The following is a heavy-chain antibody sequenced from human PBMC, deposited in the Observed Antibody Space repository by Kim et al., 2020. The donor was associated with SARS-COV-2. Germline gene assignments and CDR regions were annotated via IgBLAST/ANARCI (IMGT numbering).Heavy chain of an antibody. J-gene: IGHJ4*02. CDR3: ARGLLYASRSRFDY. V-gene: IGHV3-7*03. Sequence: GGSLRLSCAASGFTFSSYWMSWVRQAPGKGLEWVANIKQDGSEKYYVDSVKGRFTISRDNAKNSLYLQMNSLRAEDTAVYYCARGLLYASRSRFDYWGQGTLVTVSS. CDR2: IKQDGSEK. CDR1: GFTFSSYW. D-gene: IGHD3-3*01.